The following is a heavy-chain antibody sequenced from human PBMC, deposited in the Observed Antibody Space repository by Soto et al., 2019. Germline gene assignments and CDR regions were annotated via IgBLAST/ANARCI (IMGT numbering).Heavy chain of an antibody. CDR1: GGSFSDYY. V-gene: IGHV4-34*01. CDR2: INQSGRT. CDR3: ARWGYCDTTSCFDY. D-gene: IGHD2-2*01. Sequence: ETLSLTCAVYGGSFSDYYWNWIRQPPGKGLEWIGEINQSGRTNYNTSLRSRATISMDTAKNQFSLKLNSVTAADTAVYYCARWGYCDTTSCFDYWGQGTLVTVSS. J-gene: IGHJ4*02.